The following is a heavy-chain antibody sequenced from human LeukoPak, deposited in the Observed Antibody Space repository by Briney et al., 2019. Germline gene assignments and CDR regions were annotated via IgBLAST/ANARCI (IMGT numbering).Heavy chain of an antibody. J-gene: IGHJ4*02. V-gene: IGHV1-69*04. D-gene: IGHD5-18*01. Sequence: ASVKVSCKASGGTFSSYAISWVRQAPGQGLEWMGRIIPILGIANYAQKFQGRVTITADKSTSTAYMELSSLRSGDTAVYYCASDNSYGYFDYWGQGTLVTVSS. CDR3: ASDNSYGYFDY. CDR1: GGTFSSYA. CDR2: IIPILGIA.